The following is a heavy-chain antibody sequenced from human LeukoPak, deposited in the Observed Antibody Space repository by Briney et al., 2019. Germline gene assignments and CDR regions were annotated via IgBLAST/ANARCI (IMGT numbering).Heavy chain of an antibody. CDR2: IKQDGSEK. Sequence: GGSLRLSCAASGFTFSSYWMGWVRQAPGKGLEWVANIKQDGSEKSYVDSVKGRFTISRDNAKNSLYLQMNSLRAEDTALYHCARDGGYSGSPLDYWGQGTLVTVSS. V-gene: IGHV3-7*03. D-gene: IGHD5-12*01. CDR3: ARDGGYSGSPLDY. CDR1: GFTFSSYW. J-gene: IGHJ4*02.